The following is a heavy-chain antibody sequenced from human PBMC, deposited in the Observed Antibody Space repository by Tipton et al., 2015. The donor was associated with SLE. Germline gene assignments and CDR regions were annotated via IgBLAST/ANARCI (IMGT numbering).Heavy chain of an antibody. V-gene: IGHV4-34*01. D-gene: IGHD4-23*01. CDR2: INHSGST. CDR1: GVSFSGYY. J-gene: IGHJ3*02. Sequence: TLSLTCAVYGVSFSGYYWSWIRQPPGKGLEWIGEINHSGSTNYNPSLKSRVTISVDTSKNQFSLKLSSVTAADTAVYYCAREDGGNDYAFDIWGQGTMVTVSS. CDR3: AREDGGNDYAFDI.